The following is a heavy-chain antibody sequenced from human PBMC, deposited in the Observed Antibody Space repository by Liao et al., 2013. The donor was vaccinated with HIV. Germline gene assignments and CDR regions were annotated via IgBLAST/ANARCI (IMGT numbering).Heavy chain of an antibody. Sequence: QVQLQESGPGLVKPSQTLSLSCSVSGGSINSPDYYWSWIRQPAGKGLQWLGRIYASGSTHYNPSLRSRITLSIDTSKNQFSLNLKSVTAADAAVYYCARTDQYYDFWNGYENWFDPWGQGTLVTVSS. CDR3: ARTDQYYDFWNGYENWFDP. V-gene: IGHV4-61*02. CDR2: IYASGST. D-gene: IGHD3-3*01. J-gene: IGHJ5*02. CDR1: GGSINSPDYY.